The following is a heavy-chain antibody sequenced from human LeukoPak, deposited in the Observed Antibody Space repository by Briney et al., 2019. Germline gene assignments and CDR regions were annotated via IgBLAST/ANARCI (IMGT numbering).Heavy chain of an antibody. CDR1: GFNSNIYH. Sequence: GGSLRLSCAASGFNSNIYHMNWVRQAPGKGLEWLSSISSRSDTIYYADSVRGRFTLSRDNAENSLYLQMRSLTDEDTAVYYCAREWQYAPDYWGQGTLVTVSS. CDR3: AREWQYAPDY. CDR2: ISSRSDTI. D-gene: IGHD2-2*01. V-gene: IGHV3-48*02. J-gene: IGHJ4*02.